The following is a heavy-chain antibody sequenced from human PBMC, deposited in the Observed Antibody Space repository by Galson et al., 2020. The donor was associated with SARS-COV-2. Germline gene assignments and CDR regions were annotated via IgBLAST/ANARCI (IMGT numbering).Heavy chain of an antibody. D-gene: IGHD3-10*01. CDR2: IYTSGST. J-gene: IGHJ6*02. Sequence: SETLSLTCTVSGGSISSYYWSWIRQPAGKGLEWIGRIYTSGSTNYNPSLKSRVTMSVDTSKNQFSLKLSSVTAADTAVYYCASVQGELLSYYGMDVWGQGTTVTVSS. CDR1: GGSISSYY. V-gene: IGHV4-4*07. CDR3: ASVQGELLSYYGMDV.